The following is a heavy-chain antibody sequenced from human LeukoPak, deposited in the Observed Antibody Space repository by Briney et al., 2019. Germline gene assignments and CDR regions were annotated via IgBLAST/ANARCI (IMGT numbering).Heavy chain of an antibody. V-gene: IGHV3-33*01. CDR3: ARDLPSYRLYSSGCDY. CDR2: IWHDGSNK. Sequence: SGGSLRLSCAASGFTFNTYGMHWVRQAPGKGLEWVAVIWHDGSNKYYADSVKGRFTISRDNAKNSLYLQMNSLRAEDTAVYYCARDLPSYRLYSSGCDYWGQGTLVTVSS. CDR1: GFTFNTYG. J-gene: IGHJ4*02. D-gene: IGHD6-19*01.